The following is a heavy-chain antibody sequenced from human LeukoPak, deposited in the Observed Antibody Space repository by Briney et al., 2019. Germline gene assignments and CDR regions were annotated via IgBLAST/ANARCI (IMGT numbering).Heavy chain of an antibody. CDR3: AKEIYGDSTGARFQH. CDR2: ISGSGGST. J-gene: IGHJ1*01. Sequence: GGSLRLSCAASGFTFSSYAMSWVRQAPGKGLEWASVISGSGGSTYYADSVKGRFTISRDNSKNTLYLQMNSLRAEDTAVYYCAKEIYGDSTGARFQHWGQGTLLTVSS. V-gene: IGHV3-23*01. CDR1: GFTFSSYA. D-gene: IGHD4-17*01.